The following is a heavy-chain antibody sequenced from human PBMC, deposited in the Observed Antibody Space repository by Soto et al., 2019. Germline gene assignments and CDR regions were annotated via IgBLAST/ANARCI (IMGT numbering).Heavy chain of an antibody. D-gene: IGHD4-17*01. CDR2: IYYSGST. CDR1: GVSISRYY. J-gene: IGHJ2*01. Sequence: SETLSLTCSVSGVSISRYYWSWIRQHPGKGLEWIGYIYYSGSTYYNPSLKSRVTISVDTSKNQFSLKLSSVTAADTAVYYCARGDDYGDYGDWYFDLWGRGTLVTVSS. CDR3: ARGDDYGDYGDWYFDL. V-gene: IGHV4-31*03.